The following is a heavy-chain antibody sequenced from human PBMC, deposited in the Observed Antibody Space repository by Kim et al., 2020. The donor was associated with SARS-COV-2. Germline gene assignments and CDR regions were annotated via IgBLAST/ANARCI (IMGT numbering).Heavy chain of an antibody. D-gene: IGHD2-15*01. V-gene: IGHV3-15*01. CDR1: GFTFSNAW. CDR3: TTDLRETSGHYFDY. Sequence: GGSLRLSCAASGFTFSNAWMSWVRQAPGKGLEWVGRIKSKTDGGTADFAAPVKGRFTISRDDSKNTLYLQMNGLKTEDTAVYYCTTDLRETSGHYFDYWGQGTLVSVSS. CDR2: IKSKTDGGTA. J-gene: IGHJ4*02.